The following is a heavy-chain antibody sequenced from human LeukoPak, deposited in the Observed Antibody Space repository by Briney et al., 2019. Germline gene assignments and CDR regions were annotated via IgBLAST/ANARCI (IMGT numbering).Heavy chain of an antibody. CDR1: GYTLTELS. Sequence: APVKVSCKVSGYTLTELSMHWVRQAPGKGLEWMGWINPENGETIYAQKFQGRVTMTTDESTSTAYMELSSLRSEDTAVYYCASKAHGSGSYESLSYYYMDVWGKGTTVTISS. D-gene: IGHD3-10*01. J-gene: IGHJ6*03. CDR2: INPENGET. CDR3: ASKAHGSGSYESLSYYYMDV. V-gene: IGHV1-24*01.